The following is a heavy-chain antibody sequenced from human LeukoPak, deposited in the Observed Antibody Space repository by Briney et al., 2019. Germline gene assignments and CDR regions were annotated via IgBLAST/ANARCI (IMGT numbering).Heavy chain of an antibody. J-gene: IGHJ6*02. Sequence: PSETLSLTCTVSGGSISSYYWSWIRQPPGKGLEWIGYIYYSGSTNYNPSLKSRVTISVDTSKNQFSLKLSSVTAADTAVYYCARDATGTMDYYYYGMDVWGQGTTVTVSS. CDR1: GGSISSYY. CDR2: IYYSGST. CDR3: ARDATGTMDYYYYGMDV. D-gene: IGHD1-7*01. V-gene: IGHV4-59*01.